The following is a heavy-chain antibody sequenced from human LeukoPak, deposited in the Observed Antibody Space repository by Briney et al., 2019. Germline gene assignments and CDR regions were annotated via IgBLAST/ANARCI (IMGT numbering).Heavy chain of an antibody. CDR3: ARDYCSGGSCYPVGYFDY. Sequence: SETLSLTCTVSGGSISSTIYYWGWIRQPPGKGLEWIGSIYYRGSTYYNPSLKSRVAISVDTSKNQFSLKLSSVTAADTAVYYCARDYCSGGSCYPVGYFDYWGQGTLVTVSS. J-gene: IGHJ4*02. V-gene: IGHV4-39*07. D-gene: IGHD2-15*01. CDR2: IYYRGST. CDR1: GGSISSTIYY.